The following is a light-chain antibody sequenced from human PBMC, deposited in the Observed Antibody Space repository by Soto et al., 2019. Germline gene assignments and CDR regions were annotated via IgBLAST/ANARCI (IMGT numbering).Light chain of an antibody. Sequence: DIQMTQSPSTLSGSVGDRVTITCRASQTISSWLAWYQQKPGKAPKLLIYKASTLKSGVPSRFSGTGSGTDFTLSSSSLQPDDFAKYYGQPYYYYSEAFGQGTKVELK. V-gene: IGKV1-5*03. CDR1: QTISSW. CDR3: QPYYYYSEA. J-gene: IGKJ1*01. CDR2: KAS.